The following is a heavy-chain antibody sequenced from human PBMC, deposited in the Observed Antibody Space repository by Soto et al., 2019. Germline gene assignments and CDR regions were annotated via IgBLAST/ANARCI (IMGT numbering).Heavy chain of an antibody. CDR1: GGSMSEYF. D-gene: IGHD3-10*01. CDR2: IYYLGST. J-gene: IGHJ4*02. Sequence: SSETLSLTCSVSGGSMSEYFWSWIRQSPGKGLEWIGYIYYLGSTDYNPSLKSRATISVDTSKRQFSLRLTSVTAADTAVYYCARDGYDGSGSPYPAYWGPGTQVTVSS. CDR3: ARDGYDGSGSPYPAY. V-gene: IGHV4-59*01.